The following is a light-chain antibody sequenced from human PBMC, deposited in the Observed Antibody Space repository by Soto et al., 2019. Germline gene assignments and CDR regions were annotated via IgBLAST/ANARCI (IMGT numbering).Light chain of an antibody. CDR1: QTISRW. V-gene: IGKV1-5*01. J-gene: IGKJ5*01. CDR2: DAS. Sequence: VQMTQSPSTLSASVGDEVTITCRARQTISRWLAWYQQKPGRAPKLLIYDASTLESGVPSRFSGSGSETEFTLTISRLQPDDFATYFCHSRAFGQGTRLEIK. CDR3: HSRA.